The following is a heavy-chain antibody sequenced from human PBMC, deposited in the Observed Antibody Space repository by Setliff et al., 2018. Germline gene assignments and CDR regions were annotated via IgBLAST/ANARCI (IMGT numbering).Heavy chain of an antibody. CDR1: GFTFSSYW. V-gene: IGHV3-7*01. D-gene: IGHD1-26*01. Sequence: PGGSLRLSCAASGFTFSSYWMSWVRQAPGKGLEWVANIKQDGSEKYYVDSVKGRFTISRDNAKNSLYLQMNSLRAEDTAVYYCARDLAGATYYYYYAIHVWGQGTTVTVSS. J-gene: IGHJ6*02. CDR2: IKQDGSEK. CDR3: ARDLAGATYYYYYAIHV.